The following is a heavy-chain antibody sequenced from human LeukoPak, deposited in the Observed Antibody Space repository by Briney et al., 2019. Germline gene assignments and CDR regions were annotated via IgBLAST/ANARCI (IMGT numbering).Heavy chain of an antibody. D-gene: IGHD3-10*02. CDR2: INSDGSIT. CDR3: AREMKLFGTDRGAFDI. Sequence: PGGTLRLSCAASGFTFSSYWMHWVRQAPGKGLVRVSPINSDGSITSYADPVKGRFTISRDNAKNKLCMQRNLLTADAPAAYFCAREMKLFGTDRGAFDIWGQGTMVTVSS. J-gene: IGHJ3*02. CDR1: GFTFSSYW. V-gene: IGHV3-74*01.